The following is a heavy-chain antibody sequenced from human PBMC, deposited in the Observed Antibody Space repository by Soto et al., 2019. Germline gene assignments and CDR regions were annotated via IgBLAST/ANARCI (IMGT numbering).Heavy chain of an antibody. CDR1: GYTFTRYY. CDR2: INPSGGSA. CDR3: ARELRASETSGYYEW. V-gene: IGHV1-46*01. Sequence: ASMKVSCKTSGYTFTRYYIHWVRQAPGQGLEWMGIINPSGGSASYAQKFQGRAIMTRDTSTSTVYMEVSSLRSEDTAVYSCARELRASETSGYYEWWGR. D-gene: IGHD3-22*01. J-gene: IGHJ2*01.